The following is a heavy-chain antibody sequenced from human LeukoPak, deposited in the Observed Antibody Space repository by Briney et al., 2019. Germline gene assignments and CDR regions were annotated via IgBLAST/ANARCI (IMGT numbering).Heavy chain of an antibody. V-gene: IGHV3-23*01. D-gene: IGHD6-6*01. J-gene: IGHJ4*02. CDR3: AKDLQYSASPLDY. CDR2: IGAGGGST. Sequence: GGSLRLSCAASGFTFSSYAMTWVRQAPGKELEWVSAIGAGGGSTYYADSVKGRFTISRDNSKNTLYLQMNSLRVEDTAVYYCAKDLQYSASPLDYWGQGTLVTVSS. CDR1: GFTFSSYA.